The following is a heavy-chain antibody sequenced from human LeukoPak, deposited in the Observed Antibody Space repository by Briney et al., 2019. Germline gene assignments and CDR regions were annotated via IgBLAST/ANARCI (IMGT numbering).Heavy chain of an antibody. V-gene: IGHV4-30-4*08. CDR2: IYYSGST. CDR3: ARDLNGYGNFDI. J-gene: IGHJ3*02. CDR1: GGSISRGDYY. D-gene: IGHD2-8*01. Sequence: PSETLSLTCTVSGGSISRGDYYWSWIRQPPGKGLEWIGYIYYSGSTYYNPSLKSRVTISVDTSKNQFSLKLSSVTAADTAVYYCARDLNGYGNFDIWGQGTMVTVSS.